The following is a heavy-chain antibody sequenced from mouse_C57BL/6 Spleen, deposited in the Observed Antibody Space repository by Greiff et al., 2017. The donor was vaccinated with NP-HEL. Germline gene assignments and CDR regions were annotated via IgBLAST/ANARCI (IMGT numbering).Heavy chain of an antibody. V-gene: IGHV1-53*01. CDR1: GYTFTSYW. Sequence: QVQLQQPGTELVKPGASVKLSCKASGYTFTSYWMHWVKQRPGQGLEWIGNINPSNGGTNYNEKFKSKATLTVDKSSSTAYMQLSSLTSEDSAVYYCARAEEVVATGYCAMDYWGKGTSVTVSS. CDR2: INPSNGGT. D-gene: IGHD1-1*01. CDR3: ARAEEVVATGYCAMDY. J-gene: IGHJ4*01.